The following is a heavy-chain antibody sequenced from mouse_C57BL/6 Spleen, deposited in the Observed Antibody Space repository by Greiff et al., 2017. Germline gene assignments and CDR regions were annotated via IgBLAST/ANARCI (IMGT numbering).Heavy chain of an antibody. CDR2: INPSTGGT. J-gene: IGHJ2*01. V-gene: IGHV1-42*01. CDR3: ARRVTTEGFDY. CDR1: GYSFTGYY. Sequence: EVQLQQSGPELVKPGASVKISCKASGYSFTGYYMNWVKQSPEKSLEWIGEINPSTGGTTYNQKFKAKATLTVDKSSSTAYMQLKSLTSEDSAVYYCARRVTTEGFDYWGQGTTLTVSS. D-gene: IGHD1-1*01.